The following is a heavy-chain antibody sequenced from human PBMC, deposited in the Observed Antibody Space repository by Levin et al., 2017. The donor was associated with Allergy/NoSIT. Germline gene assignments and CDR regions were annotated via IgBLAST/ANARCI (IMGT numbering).Heavy chain of an antibody. V-gene: IGHV4-4*02. J-gene: IGHJ4*02. D-gene: IGHD3-10*01. CDR2: IHHSGST. Sequence: SETLSLTCAVSGGSIITNNWWSWVRQPPGKGLEWIGEIHHSGSTNRNPSLKSRATISVDKSKNQFSLKLSSVTVADTAVDYCGGGNAQQGSEGDYFDFLGQGTLVTVSS. CDR1: GGSIITNNW. CDR3: GGGNAQQGSEGDYFDF.